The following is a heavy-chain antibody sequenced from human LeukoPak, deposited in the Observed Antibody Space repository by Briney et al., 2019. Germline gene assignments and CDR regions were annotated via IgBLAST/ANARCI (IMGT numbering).Heavy chain of an antibody. J-gene: IGHJ6*02. CDR3: ARDPYGDSPYYYYGMDV. D-gene: IGHD4-17*01. Sequence: PSETLSLTCTVSGGSISSGGYYWSWIRQHPGKGLEWIGYIYYSGSTYYNPSLKSRVTISVDTSKNQFSLKLSSVTAADTAVYYCARDPYGDSPYYYYGMDVWGQGTTVTVSS. V-gene: IGHV4-31*03. CDR1: GGSISSGGYY. CDR2: IYYSGST.